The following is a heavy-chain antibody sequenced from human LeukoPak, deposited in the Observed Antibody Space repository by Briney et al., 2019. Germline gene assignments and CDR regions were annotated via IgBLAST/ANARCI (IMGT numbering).Heavy chain of an antibody. CDR3: ARHVAVATIPVYYYMDV. V-gene: IGHV5-51*01. D-gene: IGHD5-12*01. Sequence: GESLKISCKGSGYSFTSYWIGWVRQMPGKGLEWMGIIYPGDSDSRYSPSFQGQVTISADKSISTAYLQWSSLKASDTAMYYCARHVAVATIPVYYYMDVWGKGTTVTISS. CDR2: IYPGDSDS. CDR1: GYSFTSYW. J-gene: IGHJ6*03.